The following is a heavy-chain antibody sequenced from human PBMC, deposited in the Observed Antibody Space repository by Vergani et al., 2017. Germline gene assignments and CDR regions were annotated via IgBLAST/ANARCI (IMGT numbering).Heavy chain of an antibody. J-gene: IGHJ4*02. CDR2: ISGSGGST. CDR1: GFTFSSYA. D-gene: IGHD1-26*01. V-gene: IGHV3-23*01. CDR3: AILKGSDYYYYFDY. Sequence: EVQLLESGGGLVQPGGSLRLSCAASGFTFSSYAMSWVRQAPGKGLEWVLAISGSGGSTYYADSVKGRFTISRDNSKHTLYLQMNSLRAEDTAVYYCAILKGSDYYYYFDYWGQGTLVTVSS.